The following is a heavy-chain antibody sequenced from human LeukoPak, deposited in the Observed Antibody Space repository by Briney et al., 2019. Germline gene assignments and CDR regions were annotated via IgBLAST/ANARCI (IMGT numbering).Heavy chain of an antibody. CDR1: GYTFTSYY. D-gene: IGHD5-12*01. V-gene: IGHV1-46*01. J-gene: IGHJ4*02. CDR2: INPSGGST. CDR3: ARSPPVATIEGYYFDY. Sequence: ASVKVSCKASGYTFTSYYMHWVRQAPGQGLEWMGIINPSGGSTSYAQKFQGRVTMTRDTSTSTVYMELSSLRSEDTAVYYCARSPPVATIEGYYFDYWGQGTLVTVSS.